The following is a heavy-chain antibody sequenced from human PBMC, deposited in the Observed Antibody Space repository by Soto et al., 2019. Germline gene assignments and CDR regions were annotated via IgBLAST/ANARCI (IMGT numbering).Heavy chain of an antibody. D-gene: IGHD4-17*01. J-gene: IGHJ4*02. Sequence: QVQLVQSGAEVKKPGSSVKVSCKASGGTFSSYAIRWVRQAPGQGLEWMGGIIPIFGTANYAQKFQGRVTITADESTSTDYMELSSLRSEDTAVYYCAVVTYGDYAYYFDYWGQGTLVTVSS. CDR3: AVVTYGDYAYYFDY. CDR2: IIPIFGTA. CDR1: GGTFSSYA. V-gene: IGHV1-69*01.